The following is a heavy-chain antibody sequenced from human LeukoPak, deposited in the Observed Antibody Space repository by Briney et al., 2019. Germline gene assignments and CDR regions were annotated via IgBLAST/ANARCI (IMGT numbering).Heavy chain of an antibody. J-gene: IGHJ4*02. Sequence: QPGGSLRLSCAASGFTFSSYAMSWVRQAPGKGLEWASAISGSGGSTYYADSVKGRFTISRDNSKNTLYLQMNSLRAEDTAVYYCAKREVVVVAFFDYWGQGTLVTVSS. CDR2: ISGSGGST. D-gene: IGHD2-15*01. CDR1: GFTFSSYA. V-gene: IGHV3-23*01. CDR3: AKREVVVVAFFDY.